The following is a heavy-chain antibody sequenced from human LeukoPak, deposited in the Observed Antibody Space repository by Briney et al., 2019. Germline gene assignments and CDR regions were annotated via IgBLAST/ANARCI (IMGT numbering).Heavy chain of an antibody. V-gene: IGHV3-48*03. J-gene: IGHJ4*02. Sequence: WGTLRLSCAASGFTFSSYEMNWVRQAPGKGLEWVSYISSSGSTIYYADSVTGRSTIFSDNAKKYLHLQMDSLRAEDTAVYYCARDTIGQQWLVPYWGQGTLVTVSS. CDR2: ISSSGSTI. CDR3: ARDTIGQQWLVPY. D-gene: IGHD6-19*01. CDR1: GFTFSSYE.